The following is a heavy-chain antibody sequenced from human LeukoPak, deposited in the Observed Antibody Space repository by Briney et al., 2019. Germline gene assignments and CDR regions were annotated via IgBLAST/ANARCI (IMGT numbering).Heavy chain of an antibody. CDR2: INHSGST. CDR1: GGSFSGYY. Sequence: SETLSLTCAVYGGSFSGYYWSWIRQPPGKGLEWIGEINHSGSTNYNPSLKSRVTISVDTSKNQFSLKLSSVTAADTAVYYCSRGGGGDIVVVPAAHMDVWGKGTTVTVSS. D-gene: IGHD2-2*01. J-gene: IGHJ6*03. V-gene: IGHV4-34*01. CDR3: SRGGGGDIVVVPAAHMDV.